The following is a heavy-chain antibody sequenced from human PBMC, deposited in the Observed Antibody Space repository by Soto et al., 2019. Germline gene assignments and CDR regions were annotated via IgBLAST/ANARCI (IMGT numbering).Heavy chain of an antibody. J-gene: IGHJ4*02. V-gene: IGHV4-59*01. CDR3: ARDSGDYDSSGTFDY. CDR1: GGSISSYY. Sequence: SETLSLTCTVSGGSISSYYWSWIRQPPGKGLEWIGYIYYSGSTNYNPSLKSRVTISVDTSKNQFSLKLSSVTAADTAVYYCARDSGDYDSSGTFDYWGQGTLVTVSP. D-gene: IGHD3-22*01. CDR2: IYYSGST.